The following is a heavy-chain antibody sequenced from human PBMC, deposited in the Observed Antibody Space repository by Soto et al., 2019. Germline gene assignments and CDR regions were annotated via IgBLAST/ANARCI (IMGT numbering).Heavy chain of an antibody. V-gene: IGHV4-34*01. D-gene: IGHD6-13*01. CDR1: GGSFSCYY. Sequence: SETLSLTCAVYGGSFSCYYWTWIRQAPEKGLEWIGEINDSGGTDYNPSLKSRVTISLDTSKNQLSLKLSSVTAADTAVYYCARGRKGFSSSCYVDWGQGTLVTVSS. CDR3: ARGRKGFSSSCYVD. CDR2: INDSGGT. J-gene: IGHJ4*02.